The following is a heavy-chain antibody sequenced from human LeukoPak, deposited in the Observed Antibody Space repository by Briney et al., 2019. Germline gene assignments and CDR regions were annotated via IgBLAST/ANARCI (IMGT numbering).Heavy chain of an antibody. J-gene: IGHJ4*02. Sequence: GGSLRLSCSASGFTFSAYAMHWVRQAPGKGLEYVSAIRPDGSNTYYADFVKGRFSISRDNSKNTLYLQMSSLRPEDTADYYCVPKGTEGYWGQGTLVTVSS. CDR1: GFTFSAYA. V-gene: IGHV3-64D*06. CDR3: VPKGTEGY. CDR2: IRPDGSNT.